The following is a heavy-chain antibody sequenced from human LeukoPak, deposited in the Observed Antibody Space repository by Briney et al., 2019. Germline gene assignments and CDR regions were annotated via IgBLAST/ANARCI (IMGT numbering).Heavy chain of an antibody. CDR2: INGDGTTT. CDR1: GFTFSSYW. V-gene: IGHV3-74*01. J-gene: IGHJ4*02. Sequence: PGGSLRLSCAASGFTFSSYWMHWVRQTPGKGLMWVSRINGDGTTTTYADSVKGRFTISRDNAKNTLYLQMNSLRADDTAVYYCARGYSCGDGGYFDYWGQGTLVTVSS. D-gene: IGHD5-18*01. CDR3: ARGYSCGDGGYFDY.